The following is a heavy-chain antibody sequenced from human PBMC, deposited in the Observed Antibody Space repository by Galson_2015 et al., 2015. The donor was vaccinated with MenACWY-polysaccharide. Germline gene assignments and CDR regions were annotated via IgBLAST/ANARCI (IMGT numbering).Heavy chain of an antibody. CDR1: GLIVSANY. CDR2: IYSGGNT. J-gene: IGHJ6*02. V-gene: IGHV3-53*01. Sequence: SLRLSCAASGLIVSANYMAWFRQPPGMGLEWVSTIYSGGNTYYADSVKGRFTISRDNSKNTLYLQMNSLRADDTAMYYCARHRPRGNGMDVWGQGTTVTVSS. CDR3: ARHRPRGNGMDV. D-gene: IGHD1-14*01.